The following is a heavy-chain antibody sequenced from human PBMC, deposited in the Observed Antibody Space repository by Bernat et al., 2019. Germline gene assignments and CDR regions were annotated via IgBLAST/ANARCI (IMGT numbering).Heavy chain of an antibody. Sequence: QVQLAESGGGVVQPGRSLRLSCAASGFTFSSYGMHWVRQAPGKGLEWVAFIWFDGSNKYYTDSVKGRFTISRDNSKSTLYLQMNSLSAEDTAVYYCARDLRTSVTPGDFWGQGTLVTVSS. CDR1: GFTFSSYG. V-gene: IGHV3-33*01. CDR3: ARDLRTSVTPGDF. CDR2: IWFDGSNK. J-gene: IGHJ4*02. D-gene: IGHD4-17*01.